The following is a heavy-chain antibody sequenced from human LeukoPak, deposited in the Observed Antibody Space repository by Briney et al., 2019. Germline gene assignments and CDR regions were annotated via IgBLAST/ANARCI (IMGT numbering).Heavy chain of an antibody. V-gene: IGHV3-21*01. D-gene: IGHD4-17*01. CDR3: ARGPNGRTFDI. CDR1: GFTFTTYN. Sequence: GGSLRLSCAASGFTFTTYNMNWVRQAPGKGLEWVSFISSSSNYIYYADPVKGRFTISRDNAEDSLYLQMNSLTAEDTAVYYCARGPNGRTFDIWGQGTMVTVSS. CDR2: ISSSSNYI. J-gene: IGHJ3*02.